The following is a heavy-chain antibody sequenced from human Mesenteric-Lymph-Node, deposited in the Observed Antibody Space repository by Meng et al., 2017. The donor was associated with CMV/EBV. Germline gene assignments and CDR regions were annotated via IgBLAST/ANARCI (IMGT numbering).Heavy chain of an antibody. CDR2: IDDDGTNI. CDR3: ARGSYFYGSGEYYYGMDV. CDR1: GFTFSNFR. D-gene: IGHD3-10*01. Sequence: GESLKISCAASGFTFSNFRMHWVRQAPGKGLEWVSHIDDDGTNINYADSVRGRFTISRDNGKKMLYLQMNSLRAEDTAVYYCARGSYFYGSGEYYYGMDVWGQGTTVTVSS. J-gene: IGHJ6*02. V-gene: IGHV3-74*01.